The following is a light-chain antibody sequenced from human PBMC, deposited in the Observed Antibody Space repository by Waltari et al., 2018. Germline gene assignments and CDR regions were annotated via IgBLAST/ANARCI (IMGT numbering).Light chain of an antibody. CDR3: QQSFIRPYT. CDR1: QSGSSY. J-gene: IGKJ2*01. CDR2: AAS. Sequence: EIHMMQSPSSLSASVRDRVTITCRASQSGSSYLNWYQQKPGKAPKLLIFAASRLQSGVSSRFSGSGTGTDFTLTINSLQPEDSATYYCQQSFIRPYTFGRGTKLEIK. V-gene: IGKV1-39*01.